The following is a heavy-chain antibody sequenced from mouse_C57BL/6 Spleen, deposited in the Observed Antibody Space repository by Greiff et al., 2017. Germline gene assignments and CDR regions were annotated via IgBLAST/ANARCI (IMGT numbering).Heavy chain of an antibody. V-gene: IGHV1-66*01. CDR3: SRRPIYGPSFDY. CDR1: GYSFTSYY. D-gene: IGHD1-1*01. J-gene: IGHJ2*01. CDR2: IYPGSGNT. Sequence: QVQLQQSGPELVKPGASVKISCKASGYSFTSYYIHWVKQRPGQGLEWIGWIYPGSGNTKYNEKFKGKATLTADTSSSTAYMQLSSLTSEDSAVYYCSRRPIYGPSFDYWGQGTTLTVSS.